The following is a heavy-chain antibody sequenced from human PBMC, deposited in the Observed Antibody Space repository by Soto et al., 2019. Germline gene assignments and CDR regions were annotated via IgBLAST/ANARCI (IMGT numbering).Heavy chain of an antibody. J-gene: IGHJ6*02. CDR3: AKASIAAAGYPDYYYGMDV. CDR1: GFTFSSYA. V-gene: IGHV3-23*01. D-gene: IGHD6-13*01. Sequence: GGSLRLSCADSGFTFSSYAMSWVRQAPGKGLEWVSAISGSGGSTYYADSVKGRFTISRDNSKNTLYLQMNSLRAEDTAVYYCAKASIAAAGYPDYYYGMDVWGQGTTVTVSS. CDR2: ISGSGGST.